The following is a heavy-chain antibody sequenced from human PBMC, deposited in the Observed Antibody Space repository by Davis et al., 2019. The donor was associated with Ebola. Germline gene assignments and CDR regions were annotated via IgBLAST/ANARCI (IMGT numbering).Heavy chain of an antibody. Sequence: SETLSLTCTLSGGSISGYYLTWIRQPPGKGLEWMGSIFRTGATSYNPSLKSRVTISVDTSKNHFSLKLSSVTAADTAVYYCTRVDEYSSGVPRYWGQGTLVTASS. CDR1: GGSISGYY. J-gene: IGHJ4*02. V-gene: IGHV4-39*02. D-gene: IGHD6-19*01. CDR2: IFRTGAT. CDR3: TRVDEYSSGVPRY.